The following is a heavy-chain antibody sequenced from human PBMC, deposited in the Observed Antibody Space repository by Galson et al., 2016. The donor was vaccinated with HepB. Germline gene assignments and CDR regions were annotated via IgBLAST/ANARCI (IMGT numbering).Heavy chain of an antibody. CDR2: IYYSGST. CDR1: GGSISSGGYY. J-gene: IGHJ3*02. D-gene: IGHD3-22*01. CDR3: ARVPLYYDSSGSPRGNDAFDI. Sequence: TLSLTCTVSGGSISSGGYYWSWIRQHPGKGLEWIGYIYYSGSTYYNPSLKSRVTISVDTSKNQFSLKLSSVTAADTAVFYCARVPLYYDSSGSPRGNDAFDIWGQG. V-gene: IGHV4-31*03.